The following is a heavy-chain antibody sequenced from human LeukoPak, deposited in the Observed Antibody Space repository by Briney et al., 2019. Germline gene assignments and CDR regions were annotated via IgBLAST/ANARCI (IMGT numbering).Heavy chain of an antibody. CDR2: IYHSGST. CDR3: ARISYYGWGFDP. Sequence: SETLSLTCAVYGGSFSGYYWSWIRQPPGKGLEWIGYIYHSGSTYYNPSLKSRVTISVDRSKNQFSLKLSSVTAADTAVYYCARISYYGWGFDPWGQGTLVTVSS. CDR1: GGSFSGYY. D-gene: IGHD4-17*01. V-gene: IGHV4-30-2*01. J-gene: IGHJ5*02.